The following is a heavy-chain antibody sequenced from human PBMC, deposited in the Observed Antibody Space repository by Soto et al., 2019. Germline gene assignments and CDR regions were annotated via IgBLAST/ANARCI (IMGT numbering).Heavy chain of an antibody. V-gene: IGHV1-69*16. J-gene: IGHJ6*02. Sequence: QVQLVQSGAEVKEPGSSVRVSCKASGGSFSNFIMNWVRQTPGQGLEWMGGIVPMLGTPTYAEKFKGRVTISATGSTSTAYMELPSLRSEGTAIYSVERNGRYGPPLSQYTGMDVWGQGTPVTVS. CDR1: GGSFSNFI. D-gene: IGHD1-1*01. CDR2: IVPMLGTP. CDR3: ERNGRYGPPLSQYTGMDV.